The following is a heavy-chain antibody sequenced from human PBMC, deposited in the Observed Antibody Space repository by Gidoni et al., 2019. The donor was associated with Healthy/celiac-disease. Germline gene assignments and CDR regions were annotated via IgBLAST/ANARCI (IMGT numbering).Heavy chain of an antibody. Sequence: EVQLVESGGGLVQPGGSLKLSCAASGFTFSGSAMHWVRQASGKGLEWVGRIRSKANSYATAYAASVKGRFTISRDDSKNTAYLQMNSLKTEDTAVYYCTSSGYSYGRQDYWGQGTLVTVSS. CDR3: TSSGYSYGRQDY. CDR1: GFTFSGSA. J-gene: IGHJ4*02. D-gene: IGHD5-18*01. V-gene: IGHV3-73*02. CDR2: IRSKANSYAT.